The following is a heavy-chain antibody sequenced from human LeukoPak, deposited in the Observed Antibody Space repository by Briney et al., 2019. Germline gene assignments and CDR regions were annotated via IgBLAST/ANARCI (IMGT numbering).Heavy chain of an antibody. J-gene: IGHJ4*02. D-gene: IGHD3-10*01. V-gene: IGHV3-7*01. CDR3: ARPRRSWVRGVMVGVFDY. Sequence: GGSLRLSCAASGFTFSSYWMSWVRQAPGKGLEWVANIKQDGSEKYYVDSVKGRFTISRDNAKNSLYLQMNSLRAEDTAVYYCARPRRSWVRGVMVGVFDYWGQGTLVTVSS. CDR1: GFTFSSYW. CDR2: IKQDGSEK.